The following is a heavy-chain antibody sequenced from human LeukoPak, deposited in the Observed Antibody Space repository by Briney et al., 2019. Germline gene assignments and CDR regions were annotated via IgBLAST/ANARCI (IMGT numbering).Heavy chain of an antibody. CDR1: GYSFTSYW. J-gene: IGHJ4*02. V-gene: IGHV5-51*01. CDR2: IYPDDSDT. Sequence: GESLKISCKGSGYSFTSYWIGWVRQMPGKGLEWMGIIYPDDSDTRYSPSFQGQVTISADKSISTTYLQWSSLKASDTAMYYCGRHRIVGTKYYFDYWGQGTLVTVSS. D-gene: IGHD1-26*01. CDR3: GRHRIVGTKYYFDY.